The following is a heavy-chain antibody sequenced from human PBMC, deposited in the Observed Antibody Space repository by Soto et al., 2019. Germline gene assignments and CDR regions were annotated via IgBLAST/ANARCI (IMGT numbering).Heavy chain of an antibody. CDR3: ASSITMVRGAFDL. CDR2: IYYSGST. Sequence: QLQLQESGPGLVKPSETLSLTCTVSGGSISSSSYYWGWIRQPPGKGLEWIGSIYYSGSTYYNPSLKSRVTISVDTSKNQFSLKLSSVTAADTAVYYCASSITMVRGAFDLWGRGTLVTVSS. CDR1: GGSISSSSYY. V-gene: IGHV4-39*01. J-gene: IGHJ2*01. D-gene: IGHD3-10*01.